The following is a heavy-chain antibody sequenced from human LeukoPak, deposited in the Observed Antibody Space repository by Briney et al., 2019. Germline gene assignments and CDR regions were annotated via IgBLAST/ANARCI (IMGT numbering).Heavy chain of an antibody. CDR3: ARGGQSVQLEGTFHY. CDR1: GFTFSIYS. V-gene: IGHV3-21*01. D-gene: IGHD1-1*01. CDR2: ISSSSSYI. J-gene: IGHJ4*02. Sequence: PGGSLRLSCAASGFTFSIYSMNWVRQAPGKGLEWVSSISSSSSYIYYADSVKGRFTISRDSAKHSLYLPVNSLSAQDTAVYYSARGGQSVQLEGTFHYWGQETLVTVYS.